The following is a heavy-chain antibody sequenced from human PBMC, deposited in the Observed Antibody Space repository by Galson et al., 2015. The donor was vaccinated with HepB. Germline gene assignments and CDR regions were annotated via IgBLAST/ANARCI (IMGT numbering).Heavy chain of an antibody. CDR3: AKDHAGPNDY. V-gene: IGHV3-74*01. J-gene: IGHJ4*02. Sequence: SLRLSCAASGVTLSRYWVHWVRQVPGKGLVWVARINEDGSSRAYADSVRGRFTISRDNAKNMLYLEMNSLRAEDTAVYYCAKDHAGPNDYWGQGTLVTVSS. D-gene: IGHD2-2*01. CDR2: INEDGSSR. CDR1: GVTLSRYW.